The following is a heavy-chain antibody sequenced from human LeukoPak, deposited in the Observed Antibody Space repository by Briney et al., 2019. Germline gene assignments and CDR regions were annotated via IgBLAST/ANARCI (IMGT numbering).Heavy chain of an antibody. CDR1: GYTFTSYG. CDR3: ARVLSTPIVLMVYAMYNWFDP. J-gene: IGHJ5*02. D-gene: IGHD2-8*01. CDR2: ISAYNGNT. Sequence: ASVKVSCKASGYTFTSYGISWVRQAPGQGLEWMGWISAYNGNTNYAQKLQGRVTMTTDTSTSTAYMELRSLRSDDTAVYYCARVLSTPIVLMVYAMYNWFDPWGQGTLVTVSS. V-gene: IGHV1-18*01.